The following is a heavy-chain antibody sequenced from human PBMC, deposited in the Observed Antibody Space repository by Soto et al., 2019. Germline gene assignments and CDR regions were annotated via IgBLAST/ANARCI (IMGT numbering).Heavy chain of an antibody. Sequence: EVQLLESGGGLVQPGGSLRLSCGDSGFTFSSYAMSWVRQAPGKGLEWVSGISRSGGTTYYADSVKGRFTISRDNSRNTLYLQMNSLRAEDTAVYYCAKVASGWYYFDYWGQGTLVTVSS. D-gene: IGHD6-19*01. CDR1: GFTFSSYA. CDR3: AKVASGWYYFDY. J-gene: IGHJ4*02. V-gene: IGHV3-23*01. CDR2: ISRSGGTT.